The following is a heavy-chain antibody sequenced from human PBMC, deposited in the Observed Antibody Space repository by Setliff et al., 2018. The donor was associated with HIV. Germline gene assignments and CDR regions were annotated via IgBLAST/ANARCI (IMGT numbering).Heavy chain of an antibody. Sequence: PSETLSLTCTVSGGSISSSGPGYYWGWVRQPPGGGLEWIGSVSYSGRTDYNPSLKRRVTISLATSKNQFSLSLSSVTAADTAVYYCAGLPDINSWPFGYWARGTL. J-gene: IGHJ4*02. CDR2: VSYSGRT. V-gene: IGHV4-39*07. D-gene: IGHD6-13*01. CDR1: GGSISSSGPGYY. CDR3: AGLPDINSWPFGY.